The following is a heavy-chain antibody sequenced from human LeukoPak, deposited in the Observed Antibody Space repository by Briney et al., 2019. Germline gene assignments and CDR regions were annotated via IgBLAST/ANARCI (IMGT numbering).Heavy chain of an antibody. CDR1: GFTFSDYY. V-gene: IGHV3-11*05. CDR2: ISSSSSYT. D-gene: IGHD2-2*02. Sequence: GGSLRLSCAASGFTFSDYYMSWIRQAPGKGLEWVSYISSSSSYTNYADSVRGRFTISRDNSKNTLYLQMNSLRAEDTAVYYCARGYCSANSCYKFDYWGQGTLVTVSS. J-gene: IGHJ4*02. CDR3: ARGYCSANSCYKFDY.